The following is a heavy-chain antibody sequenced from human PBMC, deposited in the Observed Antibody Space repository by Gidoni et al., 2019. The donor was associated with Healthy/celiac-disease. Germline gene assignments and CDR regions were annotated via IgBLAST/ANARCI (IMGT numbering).Heavy chain of an antibody. D-gene: IGHD1-26*01. J-gene: IGHJ4*02. Sequence: EVQLVESGGGLVKPGGSLRLSCAASGFTFSTYSMNWVRQAPGKGLEWVSSISSSSSFIYYADSVKGRFTISRDNAKNSLYLQMNSLRAEDTAVYYCARGVGGLGRIDYWGQGTLVTVSS. V-gene: IGHV3-21*01. CDR2: ISSSSSFI. CDR3: ARGVGGLGRIDY. CDR1: GFTFSTYS.